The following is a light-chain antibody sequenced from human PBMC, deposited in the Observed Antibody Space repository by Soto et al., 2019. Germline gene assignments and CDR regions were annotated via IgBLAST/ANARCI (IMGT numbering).Light chain of an antibody. Sequence: DIPMTQSPSSLSASLGDSVTITCRTSQGINTYLNWYQQKPGKAPKVLIYAASRLQSGVPSRFSGSGSGTDFTLTITSLQREDFGIYYRQHSSGTPRAFGQGTKVEIK. V-gene: IGKV1-39*01. CDR3: QHSSGTPRA. CDR2: AAS. J-gene: IGKJ1*01. CDR1: QGINTY.